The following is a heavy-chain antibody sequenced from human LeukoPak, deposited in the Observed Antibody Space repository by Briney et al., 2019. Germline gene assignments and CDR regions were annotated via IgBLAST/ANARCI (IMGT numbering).Heavy chain of an antibody. J-gene: IGHJ4*02. CDR2: INWNGGST. D-gene: IGHD3-16*01. V-gene: IGHV3-20*04. Sequence: GGSLRLSCAASGFTFDDYTMSWVRQAPGKGLEWVSGINWNGGSTGYVDSVKGRFTISRDNAKNSLYLQMNSLRAEDTALYYCAKARYYADAFDYWGQGTLVTVSS. CDR1: GFTFDDYT. CDR3: AKARYYADAFDY.